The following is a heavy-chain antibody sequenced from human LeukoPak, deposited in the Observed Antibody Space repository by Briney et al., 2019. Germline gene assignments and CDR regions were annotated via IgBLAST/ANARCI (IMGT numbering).Heavy chain of an antibody. CDR2: ISISSSYI. CDR1: GFTFSSYS. D-gene: IGHD6-19*01. V-gene: IGHV3-21*01. J-gene: IGHJ5*02. Sequence: GGSLRLSCAASGFTFSSYSMNWVRQAPGKGLEWVSSISISSSYIYYADSVKGRFTISRDNAKNSLYLQMNSLRAEDTAVYYCARDPLDSSGWYAPSNWFDPWGQGTLVTVSS. CDR3: ARDPLDSSGWYAPSNWFDP.